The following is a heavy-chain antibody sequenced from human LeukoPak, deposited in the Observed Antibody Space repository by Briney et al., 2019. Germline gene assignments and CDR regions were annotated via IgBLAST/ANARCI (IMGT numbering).Heavy chain of an antibody. CDR1: GGTFSSYA. D-gene: IGHD6-13*01. V-gene: IGHV1-69*13. J-gene: IGHJ6*03. CDR2: IIPIFGTA. Sequence: ASVKVSCKASGGTFSSYAISWVRQAPGHGLEWMGGIIPIFGTANYAQKFQGRVTITADESTSTAYMELSSLRSEDTAVYYCARATPTSTRPLYSSSWYSYYYYYMDVWGKGTTVTISS. CDR3: ARATPTSTRPLYSSSWYSYYYYYMDV.